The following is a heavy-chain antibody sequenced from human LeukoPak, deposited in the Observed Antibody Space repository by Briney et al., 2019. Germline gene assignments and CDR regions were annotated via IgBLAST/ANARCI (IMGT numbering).Heavy chain of an antibody. V-gene: IGHV3-23*01. CDR1: GFTFSSYA. D-gene: IGHD6-13*01. J-gene: IGHJ5*02. CDR2: ISGSGGST. CDR3: ARGEAFLTSTWYNWFDP. Sequence: GGSLRLSCAASGFTFSSYAMSWVRQAPGKGLEWVSAISGSGGSTYYADSVKGRFTISRDNSKNTLYLQMNSLRDEDTAVYYCARGEAFLTSTWYNWFDPWGQGTLVTVSS.